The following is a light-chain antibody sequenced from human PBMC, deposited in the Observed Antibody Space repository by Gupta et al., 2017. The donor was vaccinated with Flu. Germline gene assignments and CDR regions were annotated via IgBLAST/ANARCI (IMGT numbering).Light chain of an antibody. J-gene: IGKJ1*01. V-gene: IGKV1-39*01. CDR1: QSIRSY. CDR3: QQSDTTPRT. Sequence: DIQMTQSPSSLSASVGDRVTIPCRASQSIRSYLNWYQQKPGKAPKLLIYAASSLQSGVPSRFSGSGSGTDFTLTISSLQLEDFATYYCQQSDTTPRTFGQGTKLELK. CDR2: AAS.